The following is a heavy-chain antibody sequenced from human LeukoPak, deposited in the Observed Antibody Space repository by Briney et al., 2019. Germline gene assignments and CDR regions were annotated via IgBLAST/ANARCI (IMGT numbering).Heavy chain of an antibody. D-gene: IGHD2-2*01. V-gene: IGHV3-33*01. J-gene: IGHJ4*02. CDR1: GFTFSSYG. CDR3: ARGYCSSTSCYAVDY. Sequence: GGSLRLSCAASGFTFSSYGMHWVRQAPGKGLEGGAVIWYDGSNKYYADSVKGRFTISRDNSKNTLYLQMNSLRAEDTAVYYCARGYCSSTSCYAVDYWGQGTLVTVSS. CDR2: IWYDGSNK.